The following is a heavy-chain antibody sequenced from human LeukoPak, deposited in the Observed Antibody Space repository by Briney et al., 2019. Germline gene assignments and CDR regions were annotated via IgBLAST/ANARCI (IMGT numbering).Heavy chain of an antibody. CDR1: GYTFTTYY. Sequence: ASVKVSCKASGYTFTTYYMHWVRQAPGQGLVWMGLINPSGGGTRYAQKFQGRVTMARDTSTSTVYMELSSLRSEDTAVYYCASGYKTVSVFDHWGQGTLVTVSS. V-gene: IGHV1-46*01. J-gene: IGHJ4*02. D-gene: IGHD5-24*01. CDR3: ASGYKTVSVFDH. CDR2: INPSGGGT.